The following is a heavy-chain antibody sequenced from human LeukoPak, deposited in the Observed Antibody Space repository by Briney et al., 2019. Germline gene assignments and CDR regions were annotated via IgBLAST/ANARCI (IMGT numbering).Heavy chain of an antibody. CDR3: ARASAVAGPDAFDI. CDR1: GFTFSGYA. J-gene: IGHJ3*02. Sequence: PGGSLRLSCAASGFTFSGYAMHWDRQAPGKGLEWVAVISYDGSNKYYADSVKGRFTISRDNSKNTLYLQMNSLRAEDTAVYYCARASAVAGPDAFDIWGQGTMVTVSS. D-gene: IGHD6-19*01. V-gene: IGHV3-30-3*01. CDR2: ISYDGSNK.